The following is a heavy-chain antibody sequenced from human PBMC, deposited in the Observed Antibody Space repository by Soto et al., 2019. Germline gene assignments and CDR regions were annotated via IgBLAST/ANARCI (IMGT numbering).Heavy chain of an antibody. D-gene: IGHD5-18*01. J-gene: IGHJ4*02. CDR2: SIPIFATV. CDR1: GGSFSSNP. Sequence: QVQLVQSGSEVKKPGSSVKVSCKASGGSFSSNPISWVRQAPGQGLEWMAGSIPIFATVHYAQKFQGRVTITADESTSTAYMELTSLRSEDTAVYFCARGGRGYSSAPRYYFDYWGQGTLVTVSS. CDR3: ARGGRGYSSAPRYYFDY. V-gene: IGHV1-69*01.